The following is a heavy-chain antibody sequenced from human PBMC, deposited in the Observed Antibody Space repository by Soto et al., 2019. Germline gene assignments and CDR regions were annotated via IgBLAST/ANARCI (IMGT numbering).Heavy chain of an antibody. D-gene: IGHD6-13*01. CDR3: ARSYSMSWYNWLDP. J-gene: IGHJ5*02. CDR2: INQDGSEK. V-gene: IGHV3-7*03. CDR1: GFTFDSYW. Sequence: VGSLRLSCAASGFTFDSYWMSWVRQAPGKGLEWVANINQDGSEKYYIDSVKGRFTISRDNAKNSLYLQVNSLRAEDTAVYYCARSYSMSWYNWLDPWGQGTQVTASS.